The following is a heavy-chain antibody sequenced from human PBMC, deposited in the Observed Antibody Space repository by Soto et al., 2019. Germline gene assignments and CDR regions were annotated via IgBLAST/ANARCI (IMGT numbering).Heavy chain of an antibody. D-gene: IGHD4-17*01. CDR3: TSSSPRLYGDYD. CDR1: GFTFSTYW. V-gene: IGHV3-74*01. J-gene: IGHJ4*02. CDR2: INSDGSVT. Sequence: GGSLRLSCAASGFTFSTYWMHWVRQPPGKGLVWVSRINSDGSVTSYADSVKGRFTISRDNAKNTVYLQMDSLRAEDTAVYYCTSSSPRLYGDYDWGQGXLVTVYS.